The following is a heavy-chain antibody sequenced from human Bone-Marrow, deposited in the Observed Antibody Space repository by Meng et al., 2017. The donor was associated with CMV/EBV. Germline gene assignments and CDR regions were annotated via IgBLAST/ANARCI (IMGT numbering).Heavy chain of an antibody. V-gene: IGHV4-59*08. CDR1: GGSISSYY. CDR3: ARHVPFSAAPIDY. Sequence: SETLSLTCTVSGGSISSYYWSWIRQPPGKGLEWIGYIYYSGSTYYNPSLKSRVTISVDTSKNQFSLKLSSVTAADTAVYYCARHVPFSAAPIDYWGQGTLVTVSS. CDR2: IYYSGST. J-gene: IGHJ4*02. D-gene: IGHD6-13*01.